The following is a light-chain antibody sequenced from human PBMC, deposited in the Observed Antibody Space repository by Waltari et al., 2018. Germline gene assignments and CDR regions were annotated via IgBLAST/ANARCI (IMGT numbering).Light chain of an antibody. CDR1: SSNIGNNY. Sequence: QSVLTQPPSASGTPGQRVTISCSGSSSNIGNNYVNWYHQVPGTAPKLLIYRKMRRPSGVPDRVSGSKSGTSASLASSGLRSEDEGDYYCAAWDDSLSGVVFGGGTKLTVL. CDR3: AAWDDSLSGVV. CDR2: RKM. V-gene: IGLV1-47*01. J-gene: IGLJ2*01.